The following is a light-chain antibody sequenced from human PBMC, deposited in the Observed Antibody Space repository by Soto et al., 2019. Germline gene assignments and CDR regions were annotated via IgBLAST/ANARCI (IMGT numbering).Light chain of an antibody. CDR3: QQYVHWPPGT. Sequence: DIHLTQSPSTLSAYLGARVTITCRASQTVSHWLAWYQQKPGKAPKLLICDASSLENGVPSRFSGGGSGTEFTLPISSLQPEDFAVYYCQQYVHWPPGTFGQGTKVDIK. CDR2: DAS. CDR1: QTVSHW. J-gene: IGKJ1*01. V-gene: IGKV1-5*01.